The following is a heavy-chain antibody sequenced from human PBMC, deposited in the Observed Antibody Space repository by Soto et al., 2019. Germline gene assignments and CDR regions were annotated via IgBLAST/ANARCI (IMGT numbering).Heavy chain of an antibody. J-gene: IGHJ4*02. CDR3: ARQRPGRAHYDSSGYYRPEIYYFDY. CDR2: IYYSGST. D-gene: IGHD3-22*01. Sequence: QVQLQESGPGMVKPSETLSLTCSVSGGSVSSGSYYWSWIRQPPGKGLEWIGYIYYSGSTNYNPSLKSRVTISVDTSKTQFSLKLSSVTAADTAVYYCARQRPGRAHYDSSGYYRPEIYYFDYWGQGTLVTVSS. V-gene: IGHV4-61*01. CDR1: GGSVSSGSYY.